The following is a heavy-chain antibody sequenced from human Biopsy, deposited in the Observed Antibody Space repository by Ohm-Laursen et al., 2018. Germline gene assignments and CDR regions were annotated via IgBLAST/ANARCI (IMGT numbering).Heavy chain of an antibody. CDR2: ISYTGYT. V-gene: IGHV4-59*01. J-gene: IGHJ4*02. Sequence: SETLSLTCTLSGDSTTRSYWSWIRQPPGKGLEWIGHISYTGYTSYNASLKSRVTISVDTSRNHFSLRLSSLTAADTAVYYCARGSNDFGGLYFPRWGQGTLLTVSS. D-gene: IGHD4-23*01. CDR1: GDSTTRSY. CDR3: ARGSNDFGGLYFPR.